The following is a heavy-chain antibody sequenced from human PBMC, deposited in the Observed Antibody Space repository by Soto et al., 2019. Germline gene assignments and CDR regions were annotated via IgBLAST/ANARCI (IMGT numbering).Heavy chain of an antibody. CDR3: AIDRWDASGSS. V-gene: IGHV3-23*01. D-gene: IGHD1-26*01. Sequence: EVQLLESGGGLVQPGGSLSLSCAASGFTFRLYAMTWVRQAPGKGLEWVSYINANGDRTYYADSVKGRFTISRDNSKNTVHLLMSSLRADDSAVYYCAIDRWDASGSSWGQGTLVTVSS. CDR1: GFTFRLYA. CDR2: INANGDRT. J-gene: IGHJ5*02.